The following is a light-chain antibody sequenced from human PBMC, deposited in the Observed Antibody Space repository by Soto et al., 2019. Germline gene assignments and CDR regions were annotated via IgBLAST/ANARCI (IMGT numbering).Light chain of an antibody. Sequence: DIQMTQSPSTLSASVGARVPITCRARQSIGSWLAWCPQQPGNAPQLLISDASSLESGVPSRFSGSGSGTELTLTICSLKPDDFSTYYCQQYSDYSRTFGQGTKVDIK. J-gene: IGKJ1*01. CDR1: QSIGSW. CDR2: DAS. CDR3: QQYSDYSRT. V-gene: IGKV1-5*01.